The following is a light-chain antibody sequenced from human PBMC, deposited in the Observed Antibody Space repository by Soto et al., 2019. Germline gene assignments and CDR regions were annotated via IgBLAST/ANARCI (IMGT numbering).Light chain of an antibody. CDR3: KHCSSYSEA. J-gene: IGKJ1*01. CDR2: AAY. CDR1: QGISSW. V-gene: IGKV1D-16*01. Sequence: TQMNQSAFSGSAAVGDRVTITGRASQGISSWLAWYQQKPGKAHKLLIYAAYSLQSGVQSRFSGSGSGTEFTLTIRSLQPDDFAAYYCKHCSSYSEAVGQGTKVDIK.